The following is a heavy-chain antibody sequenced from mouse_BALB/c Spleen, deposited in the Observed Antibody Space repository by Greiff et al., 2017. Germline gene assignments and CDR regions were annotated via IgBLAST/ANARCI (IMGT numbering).Heavy chain of an antibody. CDR2: IYPGDGDT. D-gene: IGHD2-10*01. CDR1: GYAFSSYW. CDR3: ARSSYYGNYDAMDY. Sequence: QVQLQQSGAELVRPGSSVKISCKASGYAFSSYWMNWVKQRPGQGLEWIGQIYPGDGDTNYNGKFKGKATLTADKSSSTAYMQLSSLTSEDSAVYYCARSSYYGNYDAMDYWGQGTSVTVSS. V-gene: IGHV1-80*01. J-gene: IGHJ4*01.